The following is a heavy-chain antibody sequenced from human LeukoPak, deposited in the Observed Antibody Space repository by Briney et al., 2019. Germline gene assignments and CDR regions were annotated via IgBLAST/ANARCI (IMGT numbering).Heavy chain of an antibody. CDR2: ISSSSTYI. V-gene: IGHV3-21*01. J-gene: IGHJ4*02. CDR3: ARPGTTVTTAGYFDY. CDR1: GFTFSSYN. D-gene: IGHD4-17*01. Sequence: KAGGSLRLSCAASGFTFSSYNLNWVRQAPGKGLEWVSSISSSSTYIYYADSVKGRFTISRDNSKNTLYLQMNSLRAEDTAVYYCARPGTTVTTAGYFDYWGQGTLVTVSS.